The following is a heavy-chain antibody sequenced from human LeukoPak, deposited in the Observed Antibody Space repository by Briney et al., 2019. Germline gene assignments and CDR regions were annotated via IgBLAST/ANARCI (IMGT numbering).Heavy chain of an antibody. CDR2: ISSNGGST. J-gene: IGHJ4*02. V-gene: IGHV3-64*01. CDR1: GFTFSSYA. Sequence: GGSLRLSCAASGFTFSSYAMHWVRQAPGKGLEYVAAISSNGGSTFYANSVKGRFIVSRDNSKNTLSLQMGSLRTEDLAMYYCARRAPGFSSGWLDYWGQGTPVTVSS. D-gene: IGHD6-19*01. CDR3: ARRAPGFSSGWLDY.